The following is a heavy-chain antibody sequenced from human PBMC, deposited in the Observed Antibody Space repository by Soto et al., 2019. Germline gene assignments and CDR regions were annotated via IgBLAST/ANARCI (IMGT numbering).Heavy chain of an antibody. J-gene: IGHJ6*04. D-gene: IGHD3-3*01. Sequence: GSLRLSCAASGFTFSSYWMHWVRQAPGKGLVWVSRINSDGSSTSYADSVKGRFTISRDNAKNTLYLQMNSLRAEDTAVYYCAIEHPTIFGDLNYGMDVWGKGTTVTVAS. CDR1: GFTFSSYW. V-gene: IGHV3-74*01. CDR3: AIEHPTIFGDLNYGMDV. CDR2: INSDGSST.